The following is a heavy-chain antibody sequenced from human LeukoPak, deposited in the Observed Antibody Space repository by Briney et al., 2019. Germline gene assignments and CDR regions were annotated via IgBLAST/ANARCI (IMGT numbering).Heavy chain of an antibody. CDR3: AGGGDFDY. D-gene: IGHD3-16*01. V-gene: IGHV3-21*01. Sequence: GGSLRLSCAAFGFSFSIYFMNWVRQAPGKGLEWVSSISRTSEYIHYADSVRGRFAISRDNAKNSVYLQMNSLRAEDTAVYFCAGGGDFDYWGQGILVNGSA. CDR1: GFSFSIYF. J-gene: IGHJ4*02. CDR2: ISRTSEYI.